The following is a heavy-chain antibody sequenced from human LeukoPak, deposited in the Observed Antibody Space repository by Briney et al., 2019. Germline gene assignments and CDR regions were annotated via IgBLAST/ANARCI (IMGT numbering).Heavy chain of an antibody. Sequence: PSETLSLTCAVYGGSFSGYYWSWIRQPPGKGLEWIGEINHSGSTNYNPSLKSRVTISVDTSKNQFSLQLSSVTAADTAVYYCARVPGRYCSSTSCKYYYYYMDVWGKATTVTISS. J-gene: IGHJ6*03. V-gene: IGHV4-34*01. D-gene: IGHD2-2*01. CDR3: ARVPGRYCSSTSCKYYYYYMDV. CDR2: INHSGST. CDR1: GGSFSGYY.